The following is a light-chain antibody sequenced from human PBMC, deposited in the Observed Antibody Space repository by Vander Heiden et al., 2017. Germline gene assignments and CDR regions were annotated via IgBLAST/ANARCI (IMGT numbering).Light chain of an antibody. V-gene: IGKV2-24*01. CDR1: QSLVDSDGNIY. CDR3: RQAKQFPRT. Sequence: DIVMTQTPLSSPVTLGQPDSIPCSSSQSLVDSDGNIYLSWFQQRPGQPPRLLIYKNSNRFSGVPDRFSGSGAGTDFTLKISRVDADDVGVYYCRQAKQFPRTFGQGTKLEIK. J-gene: IGKJ2*01. CDR2: KNS.